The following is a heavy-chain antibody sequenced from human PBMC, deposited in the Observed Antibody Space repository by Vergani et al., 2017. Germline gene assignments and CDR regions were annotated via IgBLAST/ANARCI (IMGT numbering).Heavy chain of an antibody. CDR1: GFSFNSYW. J-gene: IGHJ4*02. V-gene: IGHV3-74*03. CDR3: ASELRAGGRDY. CDR2: IKSDGSIT. Sequence: EVKMVESGGGLVQPGGSLRLSCSASGFSFNSYWMHWVRQVPGKGLLWVSRIKSDGSITAYADSVKGRFTISRDNAQNTLYLQMNSLRAEDTAVYYCASELRAGGRDYWGQGTLVTVSS. D-gene: IGHD1-26*01.